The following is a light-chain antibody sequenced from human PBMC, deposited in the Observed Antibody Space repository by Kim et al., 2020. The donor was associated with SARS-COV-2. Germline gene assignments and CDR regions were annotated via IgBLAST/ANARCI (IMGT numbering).Light chain of an antibody. V-gene: IGLV2-14*01. CDR3: SSYTSSSTYV. CDR1: SSDVGAYNY. CDR2: DVS. J-gene: IGLJ1*01. Sequence: QSALTQPASVSGSPGQSITISCTGTSSDVGAYNYVSWYRQRPGEAPKLMIYDVSVRPSGVSNRFSGSKSGNTASLTISGLQADDEADYYCSSYTSSSTYVFGTGTKVTVL.